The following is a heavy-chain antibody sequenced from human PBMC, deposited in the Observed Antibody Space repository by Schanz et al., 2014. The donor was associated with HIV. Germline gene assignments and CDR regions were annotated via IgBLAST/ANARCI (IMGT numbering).Heavy chain of an antibody. CDR2: IYYSGST. CDR3: ARDQASTGCFDY. J-gene: IGHJ4*02. D-gene: IGHD6-25*01. V-gene: IGHV4-59*01. CDR1: GGSISSYY. Sequence: QVQLQESGPGLVKPSETLFLTCTVSGGSISSYYWSWIRQPPGKGLEWIGYIYYSGSTNYNPSLKSRVTISVDTSKNQFSLKLSSVTAADTAVYYCARDQASTGCFDYWGQGTLVTVSS.